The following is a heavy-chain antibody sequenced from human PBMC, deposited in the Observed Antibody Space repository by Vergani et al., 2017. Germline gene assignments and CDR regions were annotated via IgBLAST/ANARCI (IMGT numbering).Heavy chain of an antibody. CDR3: ARAGYCSSTSCFGGAFDI. CDR2: ISYDGSNK. J-gene: IGHJ3*02. V-gene: IGHV3-30-3*01. CDR1: GFTFSSYA. Sequence: QVQLVESGGGVVQPGRSLRLSCAASGFTFSSYAMHWVRQAPGKGLEWVAVISYDGSNKYYADSVKGRFTISRDNSKNTLYLQMNSLRAEDTAVYYCARAGYCSSTSCFGGAFDIWGQGTMVTVSS. D-gene: IGHD2-2*01.